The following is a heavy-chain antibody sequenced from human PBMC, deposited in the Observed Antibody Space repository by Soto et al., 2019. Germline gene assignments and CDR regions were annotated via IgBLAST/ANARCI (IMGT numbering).Heavy chain of an antibody. CDR2: INHSGST. J-gene: IGHJ6*02. CDR1: GGSFSGYY. CDR3: VREECYCSGFSCYCKYYYCYYGMDV. V-gene: IGHV4-34*01. Sequence: PSETLSLTCAVYGGSFSGYYWSWIRQPPGKGLEWIGEINHSGSTNYNPSLKSRVTISVDTSKNQFSLKLSSVTAADTAVYYCVREECYCSGFSCYCKYYYCYYGMDVWGQGTTVTVSS. D-gene: IGHD2-15*01.